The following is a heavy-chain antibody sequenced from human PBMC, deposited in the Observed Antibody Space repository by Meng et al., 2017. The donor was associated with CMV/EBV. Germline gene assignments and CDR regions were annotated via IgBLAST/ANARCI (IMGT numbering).Heavy chain of an antibody. Sequence: GGSLRLSCAASGFTFSVYHMSWIRQAPGKGLEWVSYITSSGRTKYYADSVKGRFTISRDNAKNSLYLQMNSLRAEDTALYYCARDLPSDPSLYPIGLDYWGQGTLVTVSS. CDR2: ITSSGRTK. D-gene: IGHD2-8*01. V-gene: IGHV3-11*01. CDR1: GFTFSVYH. CDR3: ARDLPSDPSLYPIGLDY. J-gene: IGHJ4*02.